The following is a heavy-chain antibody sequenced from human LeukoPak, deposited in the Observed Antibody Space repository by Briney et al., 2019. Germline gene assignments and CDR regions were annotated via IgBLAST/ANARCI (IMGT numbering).Heavy chain of an antibody. Sequence: GASVNVSCKASGGTFRSYAISWVRQAPGQGLEWMGRIIPIFGIANYAQKFQGRVTITADKSTSTAYMELSSLRSEDTAVYYCARAADYDFWSGYRPWGQGTLVTVSS. CDR1: GGTFRSYA. CDR3: ARAADYDFWSGYRP. D-gene: IGHD3-3*01. CDR2: IIPIFGIA. V-gene: IGHV1-69*04. J-gene: IGHJ5*02.